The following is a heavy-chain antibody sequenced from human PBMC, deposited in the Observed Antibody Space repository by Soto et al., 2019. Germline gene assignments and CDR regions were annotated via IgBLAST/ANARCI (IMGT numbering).Heavy chain of an antibody. J-gene: IGHJ5*02. D-gene: IGHD3-10*01. CDR1: GFTFSDYA. CDR3: ARDAVPYNGQWGWSDP. V-gene: IGHV3-23*01. Sequence: DVQLLESGGGLVQPGGSLRLSCVASGFTFSDYAMSWVRQAPERGLEWVASMRGGTDTYYAVSVKGRFTISRDNSTKTLYLQMKSLRAEDSAIYDCARDAVPYNGQWGWSDPWGQGTLVTVSS. CDR2: MRGGTDT.